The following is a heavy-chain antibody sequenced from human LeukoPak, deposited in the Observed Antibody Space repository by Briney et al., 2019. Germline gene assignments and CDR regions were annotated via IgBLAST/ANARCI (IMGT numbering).Heavy chain of an antibody. CDR2: ISGSGGST. Sequence: PGGSLRLSCAASGFTFSSYAMSWVRQAPGKGLEWVSAISGSGGSTYYADSVKGRFTISRDNCKNTLYLQMNSLRAEDTAVYYCAKPRKLSSTHYFDYWDQGTLVTVSS. CDR1: GFTFSSYA. CDR3: AKPRKLSSTHYFDY. J-gene: IGHJ4*02. V-gene: IGHV3-23*01. D-gene: IGHD2-15*01.